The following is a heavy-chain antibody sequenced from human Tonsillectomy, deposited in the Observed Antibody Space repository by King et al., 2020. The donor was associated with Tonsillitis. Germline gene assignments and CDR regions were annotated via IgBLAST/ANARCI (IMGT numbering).Heavy chain of an antibody. V-gene: IGHV4-61*01. CDR1: GGSVSSGSYY. J-gene: IGHJ3*01. CDR3: ARDLRVLLSSF. D-gene: IGHD2/OR15-2a*01. CDR2: IYYSGST. Sequence: VQLQESGPGLVKPSETLSLTCTVSGGSVSSGSYYWSWIRQPPGKGLEWIGYIYYSGSTNYNPSLKSRVTISVDTSKNQFSLKLSSVTAADTAVYYCARDLRVLLSSFWGQGTMVTVSS.